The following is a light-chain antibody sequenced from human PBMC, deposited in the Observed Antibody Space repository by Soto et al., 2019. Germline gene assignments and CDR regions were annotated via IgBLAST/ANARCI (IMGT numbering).Light chain of an antibody. Sequence: DIVMTQSPLSLTITPGEPASISCRSSRSLLKANGYTYFHWFLQKPGQSPQLLIYLGYNRAPGVPDRFSGTGSGTDFTLKISRVEAEDVGVYYCMQTLESRTFGQGTRLEIK. CDR2: LGY. CDR3: MQTLESRT. CDR1: RSLLKANGYTY. J-gene: IGKJ5*01. V-gene: IGKV2-28*01.